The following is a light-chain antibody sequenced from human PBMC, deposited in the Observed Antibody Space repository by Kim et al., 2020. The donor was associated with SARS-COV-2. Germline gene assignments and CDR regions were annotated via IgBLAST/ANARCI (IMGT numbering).Light chain of an antibody. J-gene: IGKJ2*01. CDR3: QQFNNLYT. CDR1: QGISNA. V-gene: IGKV1D-13*01. Sequence: LSASVGDGVTFTCRASQGISNALAWYQQKPGKVPILLIYEASSMESGVPSRFSGSGSGTDFTLTISSLQPEDFATYYWQQFNNLYTFGEGTKLEIK. CDR2: EAS.